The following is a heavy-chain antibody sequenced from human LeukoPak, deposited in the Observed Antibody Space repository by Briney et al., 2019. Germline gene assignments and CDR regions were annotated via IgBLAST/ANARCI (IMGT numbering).Heavy chain of an antibody. CDR2: VKTKPEGGTT. J-gene: IGHJ4*02. CDR3: TTGPEYRSWSAFDY. V-gene: IGHV3-15*01. D-gene: IGHD6-6*01. CDR1: GLTISNAW. Sequence: KSGGSLRLSCAASGLTISNAWMTWVRQAPGEGLEWVGRVKTKPEGGTTDSAAPVKGRFTFSRDDSKNTVYLQMNSLKTEDTAVYYCTTGPEYRSWSAFDYWGQGTLVTVSS.